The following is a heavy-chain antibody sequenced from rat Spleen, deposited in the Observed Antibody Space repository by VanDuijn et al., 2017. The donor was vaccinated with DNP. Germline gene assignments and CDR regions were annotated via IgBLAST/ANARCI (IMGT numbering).Heavy chain of an antibody. J-gene: IGHJ2*01. CDR3: ASWAPIAPISAANY. CDR1: GFTFSSFP. V-gene: IGHV5-46*01. Sequence: EVQLVESGGGLVQPGRSMKLSCAASGFTFSSFPMAWVRQAPTKGLEWVATIIYDGTTTYYRDSVKGRFTISRDNDKNTLFLQMDSLRSEDSATYYCASWAPIAPISAANYWGQGVMVTVSS. D-gene: IGHD1-2*01. CDR2: IIYDGTTT.